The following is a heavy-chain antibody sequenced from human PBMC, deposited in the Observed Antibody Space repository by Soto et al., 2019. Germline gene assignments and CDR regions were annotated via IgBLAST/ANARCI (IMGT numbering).Heavy chain of an antibody. CDR3: ARIHDYGDYHIDD. J-gene: IGHJ4*02. D-gene: IGHD4-17*01. CDR1: GGSISSSSYY. CDR2: IYYSGST. Sequence: SETLSLTCTVSGGSISSSSYYWGWIRQPPGKGLEWIGNIYYSGSTYYNPSLKSRVTISVDTSKNQFSLKLSSVTAADTAVYYCARIHDYGDYHIDDWGQGTLVTVSS. V-gene: IGHV4-39*01.